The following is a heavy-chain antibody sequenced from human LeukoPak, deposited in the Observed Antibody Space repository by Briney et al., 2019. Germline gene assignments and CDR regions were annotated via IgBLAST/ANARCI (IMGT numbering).Heavy chain of an antibody. CDR1: GGSISSGGYS. D-gene: IGHD6-13*01. CDR2: IYHSGST. CDR3: ARASSYSSSWSEDY. V-gene: IGHV4-30-2*01. J-gene: IGHJ4*02. Sequence: SQTLSLTCAVSGGSISSGGYSWSWIRQPPGKGLEWIGYIYHSGSTYYNPSLKSRVTISVDRSKNQFSLKLSSVTAADTAVYYCARASSYSSSWSEDYWGQGTPVTVSS.